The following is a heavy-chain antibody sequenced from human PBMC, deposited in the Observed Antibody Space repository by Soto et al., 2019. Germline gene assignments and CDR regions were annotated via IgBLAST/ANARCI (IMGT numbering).Heavy chain of an antibody. CDR1: GFTFSSYS. CDR3: ARAEFLEWLLFDY. J-gene: IGHJ4*02. D-gene: IGHD3-3*01. CDR2: ISSSSSYI. V-gene: IGHV3-21*01. Sequence: GGSLRFSCAASGFTFSSYSMNWVRQAPGKGLEWVSSISSSSSYIYYADSVKGRFTISRDNAKNSLYLQMNSLRAEDTAVYYCARAEFLEWLLFDYWGQGTLVTV.